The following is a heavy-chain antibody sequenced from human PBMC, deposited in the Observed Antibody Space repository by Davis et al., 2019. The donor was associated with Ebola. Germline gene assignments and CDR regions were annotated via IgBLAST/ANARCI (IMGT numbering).Heavy chain of an antibody. D-gene: IGHD2-2*02. V-gene: IGHV3-53*01. J-gene: IGHJ3*02. CDR2: IYSGGSP. CDR3: ARGAYCSSSSCYTHTFDI. CDR1: GFTFSSYA. Sequence: PGGSLRLSCAASGFTFSSYAMSWVRQAPGKGLEWVSVIYSGGSPSYADSVKGRFTISRDNSKNTLYLQMNSLRAEDTAVYYCARGAYCSSSSCYTHTFDIWGQGTMVTVSS.